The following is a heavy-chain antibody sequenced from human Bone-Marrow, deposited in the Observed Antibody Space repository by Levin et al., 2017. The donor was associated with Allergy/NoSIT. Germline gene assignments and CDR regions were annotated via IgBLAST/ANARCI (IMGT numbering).Heavy chain of an antibody. Sequence: ESLKISCAVYGGSFSGYYWSWIRQPPGKGLEWIGEINHSGSTNYNPSLKSRVTISVDTSKNQFSLKLSSVTAADTAVYYCARGWSSSWPDAFDIWGQGTMVTVSS. J-gene: IGHJ3*02. V-gene: IGHV4-34*01. D-gene: IGHD6-13*01. CDR1: GGSFSGYY. CDR3: ARGWSSSWPDAFDI. CDR2: INHSGST.